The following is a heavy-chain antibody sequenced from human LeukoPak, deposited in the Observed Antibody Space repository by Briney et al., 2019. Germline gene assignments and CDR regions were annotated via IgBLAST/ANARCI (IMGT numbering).Heavy chain of an antibody. V-gene: IGHV3-23*01. CDR3: AKDSDLTRGYSGVFDY. Sequence: QAGGSLRISCAASGFTFSSYAMSWVRQAPGKWLEWVSAISGSGCSTYYGDSVKGRFTISRDNSKTTLYLQMNSLRAEDTAVYYCAKDSDLTRGYSGVFDYWGQGTLVTVSS. D-gene: IGHD5-18*01. J-gene: IGHJ4*02. CDR1: GFTFSSYA. CDR2: ISGSGCST.